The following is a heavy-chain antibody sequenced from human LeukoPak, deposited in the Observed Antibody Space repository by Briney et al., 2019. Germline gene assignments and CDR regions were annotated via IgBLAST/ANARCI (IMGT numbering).Heavy chain of an antibody. CDR1: GVTFSDYP. Sequence: SVKVSCKASGVTFSDYPVSWVRQAPGQGPEWMGGIVPRFAAADYAQQFQGRVAITADMYTTTAYMELSSLTSDDTAIYYCAGGYGSGVMSPYALDVWGTGTTVVVSS. J-gene: IGHJ6*04. CDR3: AGGYGSGVMSPYALDV. V-gene: IGHV1-69*06. D-gene: IGHD3-10*01. CDR2: IVPRFAAA.